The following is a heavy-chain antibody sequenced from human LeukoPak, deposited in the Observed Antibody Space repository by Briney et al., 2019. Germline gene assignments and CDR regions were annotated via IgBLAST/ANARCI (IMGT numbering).Heavy chain of an antibody. CDR3: ASGDYDSSGYHY. Sequence: PSETLSLTCAVYGGSFSGYYWSWIRQPPGKGLEWIGEINHSGSTNYNPSLKSRVTMSVDTSKNQFSLKLGSVTAADTAVYYCASGDYDSSGYHYWGQGTLVTVSS. CDR1: GGSFSGYY. J-gene: IGHJ4*02. V-gene: IGHV4-34*01. D-gene: IGHD3-22*01. CDR2: INHSGST.